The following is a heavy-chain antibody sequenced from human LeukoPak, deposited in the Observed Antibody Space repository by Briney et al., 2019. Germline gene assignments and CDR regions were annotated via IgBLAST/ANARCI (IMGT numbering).Heavy chain of an antibody. J-gene: IGHJ6*03. V-gene: IGHV1-69*06. CDR2: IIPIFGTA. CDR3: ARNKGKLGYCSGGSCYSALNYYYYYMDV. Sequence: SVKVSCKASGYTFTSYGISWVRQAPGQGLEWMGGIIPIFGTANYAQKFQGRVTITADKSTSTAYMELSSLRSEDTAVYYCARNKGKLGYCSGGSCYSALNYYYYYMDVWGKGTTVTVSS. CDR1: GYTFTSYG. D-gene: IGHD2-15*01.